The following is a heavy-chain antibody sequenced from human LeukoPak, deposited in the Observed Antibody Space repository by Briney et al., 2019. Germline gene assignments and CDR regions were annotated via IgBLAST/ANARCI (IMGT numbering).Heavy chain of an antibody. CDR3: AKEGGKGIAVAGPAFGY. D-gene: IGHD6-19*01. Sequence: GGSLRLSCAASGFTFSSYAMSWVRQAPGKGLEWVSAISGSGGSTYYADSVKGRFTISRDNSKNTLYLQMNSLRAEETAVYYRAKEGGKGIAVAGPAFGYLGQGTLVTVSS. CDR1: GFTFSSYA. V-gene: IGHV3-23*01. CDR2: ISGSGGST. J-gene: IGHJ4*02.